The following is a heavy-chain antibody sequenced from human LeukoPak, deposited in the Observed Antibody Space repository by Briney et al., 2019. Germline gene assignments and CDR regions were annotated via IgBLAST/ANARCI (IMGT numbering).Heavy chain of an antibody. CDR2: FYSDGSR. CDR1: GFTVSTNY. J-gene: IGHJ5*02. Sequence: IRLGGSLRLSCAASGFTVSTNYMNWVRQAPGKGLEWVSVFYSDGSRYYADSVKGRLTISRDNSKNTLYFQMNSLRAEDTAVYYCAREDYDTNSYQNWFDPWGQGTLVAVSS. V-gene: IGHV3-53*01. CDR3: AREDYDTNSYQNWFDP. D-gene: IGHD3-22*01.